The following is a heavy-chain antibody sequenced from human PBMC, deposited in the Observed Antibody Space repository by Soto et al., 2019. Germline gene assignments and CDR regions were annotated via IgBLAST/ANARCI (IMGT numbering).Heavy chain of an antibody. CDR3: AKDLNVVGATKRNRYFDY. V-gene: IGHV3-23*01. Sequence: GGSLRLSCAASGFTFSSYAMSWVRQAPGKGLEWVSAISGSGGSTYYADSVKGRFTISRDNSKNTLYLQMNSLRAEDTAVYYCAKDLNVVGATKRNRYFDYWGQGTLVTVSS. CDR1: GFTFSSYA. CDR2: ISGSGGST. J-gene: IGHJ4*02. D-gene: IGHD1-26*01.